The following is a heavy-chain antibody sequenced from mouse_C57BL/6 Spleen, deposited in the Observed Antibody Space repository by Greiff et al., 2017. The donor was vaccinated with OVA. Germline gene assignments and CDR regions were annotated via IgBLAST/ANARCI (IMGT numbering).Heavy chain of an antibody. V-gene: IGHV1-69*01. J-gene: IGHJ4*01. CDR3: ARKNGYEAMDY. CDR2: IDPSDSYT. Sequence: VQLQQSGAELVMPGASVKLSCKASGYTFTSYWMHWVKQRPGQGLEWIGEIDPSDSYTNYNQKFKGKSTLTVDKSSSTAYMQLSSLTSEDSAVYYCARKNGYEAMDYWGQGTSVTVSS. CDR1: GYTFTSYW. D-gene: IGHD1-2*01.